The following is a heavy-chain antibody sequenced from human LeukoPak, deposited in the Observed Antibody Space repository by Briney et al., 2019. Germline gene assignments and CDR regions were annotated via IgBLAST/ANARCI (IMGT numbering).Heavy chain of an antibody. CDR1: GGSISSYY. J-gene: IGHJ4*02. CDR3: ARLAYSSGWLDY. V-gene: IGHV4-59*01. D-gene: IGHD6-19*01. CDR2: IYHSGST. Sequence: PSETLSLTCTVSGGSISSYYWTWIRQPPGKGLEWIGYIYHSGSTNYNPFLKSRVTISVDTSKNQFSLKLSSVTAADTAVYYCARLAYSSGWLDYWGQGTLVTVSS.